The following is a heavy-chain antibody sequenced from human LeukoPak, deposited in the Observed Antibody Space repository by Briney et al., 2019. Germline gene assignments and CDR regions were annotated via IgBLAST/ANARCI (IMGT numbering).Heavy chain of an antibody. V-gene: IGHV1-3*01. CDR2: INGGDGNS. CDR1: GYTFTRYT. J-gene: IGHJ4*02. D-gene: IGHD3-22*01. CDR3: ARVDYDRNGYFDF. Sequence: ASVKVSCKASGYTFTRYTMHWVRQAPGQRLEWMGWINGGDGNSECPQRFQGRVSISRDTSASTVYMELSSLRSEDTAVYYCARVDYDRNGYFDFWGQGTLVTVSS.